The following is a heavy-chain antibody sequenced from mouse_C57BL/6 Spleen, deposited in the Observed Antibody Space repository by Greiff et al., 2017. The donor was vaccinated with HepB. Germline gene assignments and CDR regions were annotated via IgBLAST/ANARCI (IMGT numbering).Heavy chain of an antibody. J-gene: IGHJ2*01. Sequence: EVMLVESGGGLVQPGGSLKLSCAASGFTFSDYGMAWVRQAPRQGPEWVAFISNLAYSIYYADTVTGRFTISRENAKNTLYLEMSSLRSEDTAMYYCARHDYEKGFDYWGQGTTLTVSS. V-gene: IGHV5-15*04. CDR1: GFTFSDYG. D-gene: IGHD2-4*01. CDR2: ISNLAYSI. CDR3: ARHDYEKGFDY.